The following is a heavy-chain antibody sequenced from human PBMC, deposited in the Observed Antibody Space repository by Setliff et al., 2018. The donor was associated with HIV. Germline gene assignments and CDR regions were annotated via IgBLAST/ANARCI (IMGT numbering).Heavy chain of an antibody. D-gene: IGHD7-27*01. V-gene: IGHV4-4*07. CDR3: ARDLPELTGRSFDP. CDR2: IYTSGST. CDR1: GGSISGYF. Sequence: SETLSLTCNVSGGSISGYFWTWIRQPAGKGLEWIGRIYTSGSTNYNPSLKSRLSMSIDTSKNHFSLRLTSATAADTAVYYCARDLPELTGRSFDPWGQGIQVTVSS. J-gene: IGHJ5*02.